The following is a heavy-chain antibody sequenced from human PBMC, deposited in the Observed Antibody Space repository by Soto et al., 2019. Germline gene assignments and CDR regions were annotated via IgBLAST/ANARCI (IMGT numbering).Heavy chain of an antibody. V-gene: IGHV1-18*01. D-gene: IGHD3-22*01. J-gene: IGHJ3*02. CDR3: ARSLITMIVVVPDAFDI. CDR1: GYTFTSYG. Sequence: ASVKVSCKASGYTFTSYGISWVRQAPGQGLEWMGWIRAYNGNTNYAQKLQGRVTMTTDTSTRPAYMELRSLRSDDTAVYYCARSLITMIVVVPDAFDIWGQGTMVTVSS. CDR2: IRAYNGNT.